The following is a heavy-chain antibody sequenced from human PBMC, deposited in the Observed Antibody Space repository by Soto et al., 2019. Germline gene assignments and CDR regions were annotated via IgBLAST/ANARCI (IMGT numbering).Heavy chain of an antibody. J-gene: IGHJ4*02. V-gene: IGHV1-8*01. CDR3: ARETRQQQPFDY. D-gene: IGHD6-13*01. CDR2: MNTNSGKT. Sequence: ASVKVSCKTSGYTFTSDDINWVRQATGQGLEWMGWMNTNSGKTGFAQKLQGRETITKNTSINTAYIKLSNQRFEDTAVYYCARETRQQQPFDYWGQGTLVTVSS. CDR1: GYTFTSDD.